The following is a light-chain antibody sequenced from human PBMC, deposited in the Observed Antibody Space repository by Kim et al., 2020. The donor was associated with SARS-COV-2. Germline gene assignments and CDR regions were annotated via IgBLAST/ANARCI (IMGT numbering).Light chain of an antibody. Sequence: SVGDRVTITGRASQGISTYLAWFQQKPGTVPKRLIYRASSLQSGVPSRFSGSGSGTEFTLTISSLQPEDFATYYCLQHSSYPPTFGQGTKLEI. CDR1: QGISTY. V-gene: IGKV1-17*03. CDR3: LQHSSYPPT. CDR2: RAS. J-gene: IGKJ2*01.